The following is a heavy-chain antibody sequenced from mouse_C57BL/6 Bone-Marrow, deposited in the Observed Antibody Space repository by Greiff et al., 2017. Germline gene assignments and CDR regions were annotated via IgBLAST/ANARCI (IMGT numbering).Heavy chain of an antibody. V-gene: IGHV14-3*01. Sequence: VQLKQSVAELVRPGASVKLSCTASGFNIKNTHMHWVKQRPEQGLEWIGRIDPANGNTKYAPKFQGKATITADTSSNTAYLQLSSLTSEDTAIYYCARGRNYGNSDYAMDYWGQGTSVTVSS. CDR1: GFNIKNTH. CDR3: ARGRNYGNSDYAMDY. D-gene: IGHD2-1*01. CDR2: IDPANGNT. J-gene: IGHJ4*01.